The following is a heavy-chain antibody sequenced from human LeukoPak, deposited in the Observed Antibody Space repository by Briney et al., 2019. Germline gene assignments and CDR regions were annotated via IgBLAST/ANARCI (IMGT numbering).Heavy chain of an antibody. CDR1: GFTFSRYA. D-gene: IGHD3-10*01. V-gene: IGHV3-23*01. CDR2: ISENGGST. J-gene: IGHJ6*03. CDR3: AKFVNYGSYYYYYYMDV. Sequence: PGGSLRLSCAAPGFTFSRYAMSWVRQAPGMGLEWVSTISENGGSTFYADSVKGRFTMSRDNSNHTLYLQMNSLRAGDTAVFYCAKFVNYGSYYYYYYMDVWGKGTTVTVSS.